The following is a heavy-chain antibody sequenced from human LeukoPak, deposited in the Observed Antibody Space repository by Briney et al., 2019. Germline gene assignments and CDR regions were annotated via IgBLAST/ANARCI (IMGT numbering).Heavy chain of an antibody. Sequence: GGSLRLSCAASGFTFDDYTMHWVRQAPGKGLEWVSLISWDGGSTYYADSVKGRFTISRDNSKNSLYLQMNSLRTEDTALYYCAKGIRAADLFDYWGQGTLVTVSS. CDR1: GFTFDDYT. V-gene: IGHV3-43*01. D-gene: IGHD6-13*01. CDR2: ISWDGGST. CDR3: AKGIRAADLFDY. J-gene: IGHJ4*02.